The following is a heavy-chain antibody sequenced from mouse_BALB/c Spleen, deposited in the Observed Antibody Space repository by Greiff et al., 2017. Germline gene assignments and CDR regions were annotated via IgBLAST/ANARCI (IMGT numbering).Heavy chain of an antibody. J-gene: IGHJ3*01. D-gene: IGHD2-4*01. Sequence: QVQLQQSGAELAKPGASVKMSCKASGYTFTSYWMHWVKQRPGQGLEWIGYINPSTGYTEYNQKFKDKATLTADKSSSTAYMQLSSLTSEDSAVYYCARGRDYPAWFAYWGQGTLVTVSA. CDR1: GYTFTSYW. CDR2: INPSTGYT. CDR3: ARGRDYPAWFAY. V-gene: IGHV1-7*01.